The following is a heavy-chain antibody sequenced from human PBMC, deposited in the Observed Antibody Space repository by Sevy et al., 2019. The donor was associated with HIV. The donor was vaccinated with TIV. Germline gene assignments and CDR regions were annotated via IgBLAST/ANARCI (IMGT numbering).Heavy chain of an antibody. Sequence: GGSLRLSCAASGFTFSTYTMNWVRQAPGKGLQCVSSISSSSNYIYYAASVKGRFTISRDNAKNSLYIQMNSLRAEDTAVYYCARPYGSGSWEAFDIWGQGTMVTVSS. CDR3: ARPYGSGSWEAFDI. V-gene: IGHV3-21*01. CDR1: GFTFSTYT. D-gene: IGHD3-10*01. CDR2: ISSSSNYI. J-gene: IGHJ3*02.